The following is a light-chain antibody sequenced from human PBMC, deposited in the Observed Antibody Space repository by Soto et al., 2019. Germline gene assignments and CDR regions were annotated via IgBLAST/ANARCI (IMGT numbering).Light chain of an antibody. V-gene: IGKV3-15*01. CDR3: QQYNNCHSYT. CDR1: QGVNRN. CDR2: GAS. J-gene: IGKJ2*01. Sequence: EIVMTQSPATLSVSPGEGATLSCRASQGVNRNLAWYLQKPGQAPRLLIYGASTRATGIPARFSGSGSGTEFTLAISSLQSEDFAVYCCQQYNNCHSYTFGQGTKLEIK.